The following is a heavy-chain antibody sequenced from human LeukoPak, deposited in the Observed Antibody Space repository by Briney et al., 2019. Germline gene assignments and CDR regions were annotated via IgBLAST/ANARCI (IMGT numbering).Heavy chain of an antibody. V-gene: IGHV6-1*01. CDR1: GDSVSSNIAA. CDR2: TYYRSKWYN. J-gene: IGHJ4*02. D-gene: IGHD6-6*01. Sequence: SQTLSLTCAISGDSVSSNIAAWNWTRQSPSGGLEWLGRTYYRSKWYNDYAVSVKSRITINPDTSNNQFSLQLNSVTPEDTAVYYCARLHGSSSDDFDYWGRGTVVTVSS. CDR3: ARLHGSSSDDFDY.